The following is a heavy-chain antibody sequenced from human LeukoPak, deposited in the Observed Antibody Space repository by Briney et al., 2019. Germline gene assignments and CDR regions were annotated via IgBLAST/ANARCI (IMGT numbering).Heavy chain of an antibody. V-gene: IGHV3-23*01. J-gene: IGHJ2*01. D-gene: IGHD3-22*01. Sequence: GGSLRLPVAAPGSPFRNYALVGLRQPPGGDLEGFSPISSSDGATHYADSVKGRFTISRDNSKNTLSLQMTRLRSDDTAVYYCVKERPRSWLLNDWYFDLWGRGTLVSVSS. CDR3: VKERPRSWLLNDWYFDL. CDR1: GSPFRNYA. CDR2: ISSSDGAT.